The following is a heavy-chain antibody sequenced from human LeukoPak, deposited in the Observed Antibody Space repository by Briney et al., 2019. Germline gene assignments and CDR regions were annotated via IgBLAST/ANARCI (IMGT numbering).Heavy chain of an antibody. CDR1: GFTFSSYW. CDR2: ISGSGGST. D-gene: IGHD2-2*01. J-gene: IGHJ5*02. CDR3: AKGPDEDIVVVHWFDP. V-gene: IGHV3-23*01. Sequence: AGGPLRLSCAASGFTFSSYWMNWARQAPGKGLEWVSAISGSGGSTYYADSVKGRFTISRDNSKNTLYLQMNSLRAEDTAVYYCAKGPDEDIVVVHWFDPWGQGTLVTVSS.